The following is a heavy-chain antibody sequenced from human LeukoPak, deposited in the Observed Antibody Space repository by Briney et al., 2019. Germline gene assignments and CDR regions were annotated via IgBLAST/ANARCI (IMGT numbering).Heavy chain of an antibody. CDR3: ANSGSNYEAVS. CDR1: GGSITSSSYY. J-gene: IGHJ5*02. Sequence: SETLSLTCTVSGGSITSSSYYWGWIRQPPGKGLEWIGSVYYSGNTYYNSSLKSRVTISVDTSKNQFSLKLSSVTAADTAFYFCANSGSNYEAVSWGQGTLVTVSS. V-gene: IGHV4-39*07. D-gene: IGHD5-18*01. CDR2: VYYSGNT.